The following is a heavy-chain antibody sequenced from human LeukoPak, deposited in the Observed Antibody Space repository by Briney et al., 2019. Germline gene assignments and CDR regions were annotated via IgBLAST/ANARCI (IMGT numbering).Heavy chain of an antibody. CDR2: ISAYNGNT. D-gene: IGHD6-19*01. CDR1: GYTFTSYC. J-gene: IGHJ4*02. Sequence: ASVKVTCKASGYTFTSYCFSWVRQPPGPGLEVMGLISAYNGNTNYAQKLQGRVTMTTDTSTSTAYMELRSLSSDDTDGYFCAGHLFAVAGKASLGYWGQGTLVTVSS. CDR3: AGHLFAVAGKASLGY. V-gene: IGHV1-18*01.